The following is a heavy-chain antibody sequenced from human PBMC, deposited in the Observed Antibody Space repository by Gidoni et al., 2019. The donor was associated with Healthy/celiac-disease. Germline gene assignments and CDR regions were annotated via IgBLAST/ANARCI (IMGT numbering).Heavy chain of an antibody. V-gene: IGHV4-39*01. CDR1: GGSISSSSYY. CDR3: ATPTGGSYVSPPHN. J-gene: IGHJ4*02. Sequence: QLQLQESGPGLVKPSETLSLTCPVSGGSISSSSYYWGGIRQPPGKGLEWIGSIYSIGSPYYNPSLKSRVTISVDTSKNQFSLKLSSVTAADTAVYYCATPTGGSYVSPPHNWGQGTLVTVSS. CDR2: IYSIGSP. D-gene: IGHD1-26*01.